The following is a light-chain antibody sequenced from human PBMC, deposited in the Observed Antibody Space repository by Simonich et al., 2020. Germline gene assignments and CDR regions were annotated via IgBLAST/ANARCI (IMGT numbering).Light chain of an antibody. CDR3: QTWGTGIQV. CDR1: SGHSSYA. J-gene: IGLJ2*01. CDR2: LNSDGSH. Sequence: QLVLTQSPSASASLGASVKLTCTLSSGHSSYAIAWHQQQPEKGPRYLMKLNSDGSHSKGDGLPDRFSGSSSGAEPYLTISSLQAEDEADYYCQTWGTGIQVFGGGTKLTVL. V-gene: IGLV4-69*01.